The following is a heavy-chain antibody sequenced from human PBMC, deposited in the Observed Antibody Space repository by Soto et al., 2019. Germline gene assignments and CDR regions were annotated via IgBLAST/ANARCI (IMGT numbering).Heavy chain of an antibody. Sequence: PGGSLRLSCAASGFTFNNYALNWVRQAPGKGLGWVAIISYDGSNTYYVDSVKGRFTISRDNSKNTLYVQMNSLRSEDTAVYFCERDWSKITDYKSNSWGQGTLVTASS. CDR1: GFTFNNYA. CDR2: ISYDGSNT. CDR3: ERDWSKITDYKSNS. V-gene: IGHV3-30-3*01. D-gene: IGHD4-4*01. J-gene: IGHJ4*02.